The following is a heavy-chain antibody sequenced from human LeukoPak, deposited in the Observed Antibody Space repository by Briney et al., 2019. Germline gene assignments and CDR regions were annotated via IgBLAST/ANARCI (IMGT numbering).Heavy chain of an antibody. CDR1: GGSFSGYY. V-gene: IGHV4-34*01. J-gene: IGHJ4*02. CDR2: INHSGST. D-gene: IGHD3-10*01. Sequence: TSETLSLTCAVYGGSFSGYYWSWIRQPPGKGLEWIGEINHSGSTNYNPSLKSRVTISVDTSKSQFSLKLSSVTAADTAVYYCARGRGGIRGVTFDYWGQGTLVTVSS. CDR3: ARGRGGIRGVTFDY.